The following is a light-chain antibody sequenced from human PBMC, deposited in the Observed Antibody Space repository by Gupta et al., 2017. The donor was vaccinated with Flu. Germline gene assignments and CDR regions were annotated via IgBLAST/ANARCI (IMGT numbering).Light chain of an antibody. J-gene: IGKJ2*01. CDR1: PVMGDY. CDR3: QQCYTWPPT. Sequence: GDRVTISCRESPVMGDYVNWYLQKPGRGPSLLISVASTLQRVIPSRFSGSGSGTLFSLTIAIVQPDDLATYYCQQCYTWPPTFGQGTKLEI. V-gene: IGKV1-39*01. CDR2: VAS.